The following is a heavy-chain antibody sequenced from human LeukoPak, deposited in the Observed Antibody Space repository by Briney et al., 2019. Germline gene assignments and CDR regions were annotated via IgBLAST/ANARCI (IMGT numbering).Heavy chain of an antibody. CDR1: GFTFSSYT. V-gene: IGHV3-48*01. D-gene: IGHD3-10*01. CDR2: IGTSSTTI. CDR3: AKDRRYYYGSGSDSDFYIYYAMDV. J-gene: IGHJ6*02. Sequence: PGGSLRLSCAASGFTFSSYTMNWVRQPPGKGLEWVSNIGTSSTTIYYADSVKGRFTISRDNSYNTVSLQMNSRRVEDTAVYYCAKDRRYYYGSGSDSDFYIYYAMDVWGQGTTVTVSS.